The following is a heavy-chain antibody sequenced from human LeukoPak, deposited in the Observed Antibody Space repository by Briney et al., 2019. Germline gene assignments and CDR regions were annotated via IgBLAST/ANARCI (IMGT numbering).Heavy chain of an antibody. V-gene: IGHV3-7*01. Sequence: GGSLRLSCTASGFTFSTFWMSWVRQAPGKGLEWVAHINQDGSEKYYVDSVKGRFTVSRDNAKNSLYLQMNNLRVEDTAVYYCARDAGYGYWVVDYWGQGTLVTVSS. D-gene: IGHD5-18*01. J-gene: IGHJ4*02. CDR2: INQDGSEK. CDR1: GFTFSTFW. CDR3: ARDAGYGYWVVDY.